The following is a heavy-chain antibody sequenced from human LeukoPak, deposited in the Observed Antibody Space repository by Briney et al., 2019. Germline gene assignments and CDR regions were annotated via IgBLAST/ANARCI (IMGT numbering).Heavy chain of an antibody. CDR1: GFTFSSYS. V-gene: IGHV3-48*01. J-gene: IGHJ4*02. CDR3: ARRPGYYFDY. CDR2: ISSSSSTI. Sequence: GGSLRLSCAASGFTFSSYSMNWVRQAPGKGLEWVSYISSSSSTIYYADSVKGRFTISRDNAKNSLYLQMNSLKASDTAMYYCARRPGYYFDYWGQGTLVTVSS.